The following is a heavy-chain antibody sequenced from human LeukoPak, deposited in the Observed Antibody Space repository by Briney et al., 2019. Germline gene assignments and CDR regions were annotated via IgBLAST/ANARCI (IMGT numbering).Heavy chain of an antibody. J-gene: IGHJ4*02. CDR2: IYSGGST. V-gene: IGHV3-53*01. CDR1: GFTVSINY. Sequence: AGVSLRLSCAASGFTVSINYMSWVRQAPGKGLECVSVIYSGGSTYYADSVKGRFTISRDNSKNTLYLEMNRLRAEDTAVYYSARDGLSFGESGEGGFAYWGQGTLVTVSS. D-gene: IGHD3-10*01. CDR3: ARDGLSFGESGEGGFAY.